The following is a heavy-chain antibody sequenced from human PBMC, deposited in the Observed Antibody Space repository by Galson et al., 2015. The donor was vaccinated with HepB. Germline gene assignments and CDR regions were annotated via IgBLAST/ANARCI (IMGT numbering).Heavy chain of an antibody. V-gene: IGHV3-53*01. CDR3: ARVSSFWSGSGSYAFDI. J-gene: IGHJ3*02. Sequence: SLRLSCAASGFSFTRYAMTWVRQAPGKGLEWVSVIYSGGSTYYADSVKGRFTISRDNSKNTLLLQLNSLSAEDTAMYYCARVSSFWSGSGSYAFDIWGQGTMVTVSS. CDR2: IYSGGST. D-gene: IGHD3-10*01. CDR1: GFSFTRYA.